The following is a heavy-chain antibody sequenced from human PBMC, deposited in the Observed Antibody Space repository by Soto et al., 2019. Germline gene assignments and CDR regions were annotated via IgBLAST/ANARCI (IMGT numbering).Heavy chain of an antibody. CDR2: ISGQIAKT. D-gene: IGHD1-26*01. CDR3: ARGPPSGSFSLTPRY. J-gene: IGHJ4*02. CDR1: GYSFHNYG. V-gene: IGHV1-18*04. Sequence: QVQLVQSGPEVKKPGASVKVSCKTSGYSFHNYGIIWVRQARGQGLEWMGWISGQIAKTNYAQKFQGKVTMTTDTSTSTAYMELSTLTSDDTAMYYCARGPPSGSFSLTPRYWGQGTLVTVSS.